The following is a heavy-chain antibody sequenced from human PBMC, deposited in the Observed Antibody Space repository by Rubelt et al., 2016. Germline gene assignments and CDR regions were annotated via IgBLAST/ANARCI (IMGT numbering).Heavy chain of an antibody. Sequence: QLQLQESGPGLVKPSETLSLTCTVSGGSISSGGYYWSWIRQHPGKGLEWIGYIYYSGSTYYNPSLKSRVTISVDTSKNQFSLKLSSVTAAYTAVYYCARAEYSGYDSVAFDIWGQGTMVTVSS. J-gene: IGHJ3*02. CDR1: GGSISSGGYY. V-gene: IGHV4-31*03. CDR2: IYYSGST. D-gene: IGHD5-12*01. CDR3: ARAEYSGYDSVAFDI.